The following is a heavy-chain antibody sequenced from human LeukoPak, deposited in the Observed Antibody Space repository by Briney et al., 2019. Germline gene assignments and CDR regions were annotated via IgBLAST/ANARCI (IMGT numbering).Heavy chain of an antibody. CDR1: GYTFTGYY. V-gene: IGHV1-2*02. Sequence: ASVKVSCKASGYTFTGYYMHWVRQAPGQGLEWMGWINPDSGGTNYAQKFQGRVTMTRDTSISTAYMELSRLRSDDTAVYYCARISGYYPWDAFDIWGQGTMVTVSS. CDR3: ARISGYYPWDAFDI. CDR2: INPDSGGT. D-gene: IGHD3-22*01. J-gene: IGHJ3*02.